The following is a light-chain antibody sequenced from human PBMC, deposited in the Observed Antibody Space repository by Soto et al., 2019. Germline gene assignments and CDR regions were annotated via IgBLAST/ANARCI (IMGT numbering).Light chain of an antibody. CDR3: QQYGGSPRT. J-gene: IGKJ1*01. Sequence: EIVLTQSPATLSLSPGERATLSCRASQSVGSSLAWYQQKLGQAPRLLIYAASDRATGIPARFSGSGSGTDFTLTITRLEPEDFAVYYCQQYGGSPRTFGQGTKVDIK. CDR1: QSVGSS. CDR2: AAS. V-gene: IGKV3-11*01.